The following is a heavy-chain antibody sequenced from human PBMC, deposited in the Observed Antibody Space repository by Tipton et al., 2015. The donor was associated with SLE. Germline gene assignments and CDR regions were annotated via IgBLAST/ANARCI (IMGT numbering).Heavy chain of an antibody. V-gene: IGHV4-59*08. Sequence: TLSLTCTVSGGSISSYYWSWIRQPAGKGLEWIGYIYYSGSTNYNPSLKSRVTISVDTSKNQFSLKLSSVTAADTAVYYCARHEGASAFDIWGQGTMVTVSS. CDR3: ARHEGASAFDI. D-gene: IGHD3-16*01. CDR2: IYYSGST. CDR1: GGSISSYY. J-gene: IGHJ3*02.